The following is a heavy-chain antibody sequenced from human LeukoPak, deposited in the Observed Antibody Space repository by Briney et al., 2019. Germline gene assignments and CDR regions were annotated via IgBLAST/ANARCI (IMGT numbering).Heavy chain of an antibody. D-gene: IGHD2-2*01. CDR1: GFTFSSYA. J-gene: IGHJ4*02. CDR2: ISGSGGST. V-gene: IGHV3-23*01. Sequence: GGSLRLSCAASGFTFSSYAMSWVRQAPGKGLEWVSAISGSGGSTYYADSVKGRFTISRDNSKNTLYLQMNSLRAEDTAEYYCAKHKTLGYCSSTSCSHFDYWGQGTLVTVSS. CDR3: AKHKTLGYCSSTSCSHFDY.